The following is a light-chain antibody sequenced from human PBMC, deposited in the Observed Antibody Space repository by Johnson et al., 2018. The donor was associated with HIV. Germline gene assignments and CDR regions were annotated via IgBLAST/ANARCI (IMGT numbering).Light chain of an antibody. CDR3: GTWDSSLSAGPYV. V-gene: IGLV1-51*02. CDR2: ENN. Sequence: SVLTQPPSVSAAPGQKVTISCSGSSSNIGNNYVSWYQQLPGTAPKLVMHENNKRPSGIPDRFSGSKSGTSATLGITGLQTGDEADYYCGTWDSSLSAGPYVFGTGTKVTVL. CDR1: SSNIGNNY. J-gene: IGLJ1*01.